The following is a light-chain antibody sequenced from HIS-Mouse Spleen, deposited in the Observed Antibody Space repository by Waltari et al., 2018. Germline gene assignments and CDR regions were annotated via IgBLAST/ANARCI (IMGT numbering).Light chain of an antibody. Sequence: QSALTQPASVSGSPGQSITISCTGTSSDVGGYNYVSWYQQHPGKAPKLMVYYVSNRPSGVSTRFSGSQAGTTASLTISGLQAEDEADYYCSSYTSSSFNVVFGGGTKLTVL. J-gene: IGLJ2*01. CDR1: SSDVGGYNY. V-gene: IGLV2-14*03. CDR2: YVS. CDR3: SSYTSSSFNVV.